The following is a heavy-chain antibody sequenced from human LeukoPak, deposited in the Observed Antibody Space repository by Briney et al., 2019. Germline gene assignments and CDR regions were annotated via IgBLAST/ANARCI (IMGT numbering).Heavy chain of an antibody. CDR1: GFTFDDYA. Sequence: PGGSLRLSCAASGFTFDDYAMHWVRQAPGKGLEWVSGISWNSGSIGYADSVKGRFTISRDNAKNSLYLQMNSLRAEDTALYYCAKDIYATNRVINPDYWGQGTLVTVSS. CDR3: AKDIYATNRVINPDY. V-gene: IGHV3-9*01. J-gene: IGHJ4*02. CDR2: ISWNSGSI. D-gene: IGHD1-14*01.